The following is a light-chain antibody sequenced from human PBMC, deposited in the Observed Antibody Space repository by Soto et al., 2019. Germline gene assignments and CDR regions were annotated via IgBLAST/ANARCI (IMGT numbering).Light chain of an antibody. CDR3: QQYNTSPVWT. Sequence: EIVLTQSPGTLSLSPGERATLSCRASQSVTSSYLAWYQQKPGQAPRLLIYGASSRATGIPDRFSGSGSGTHFTLTISGLEPEDFAVYYCQQYNTSPVWTFGQGTKVEIK. CDR1: QSVTSSY. V-gene: IGKV3-20*01. CDR2: GAS. J-gene: IGKJ1*01.